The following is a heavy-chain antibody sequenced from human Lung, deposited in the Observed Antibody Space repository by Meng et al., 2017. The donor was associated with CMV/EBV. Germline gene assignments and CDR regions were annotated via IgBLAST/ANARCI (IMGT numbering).Heavy chain of an antibody. CDR3: ERDRVTRAYYFDY. Sequence: ASVXVSXKASGYTFTNYGISWVRQAPGQGLEWMGWISAYNGNTNYAQNLQGRVTMTTDTSTNTAYMELRSLRSDDTAIYFCERDRVTRAYYFDYWGQGTLVTVSS. CDR1: GYTFTNYG. D-gene: IGHD4-23*01. J-gene: IGHJ4*02. CDR2: ISAYNGNT. V-gene: IGHV1-18*01.